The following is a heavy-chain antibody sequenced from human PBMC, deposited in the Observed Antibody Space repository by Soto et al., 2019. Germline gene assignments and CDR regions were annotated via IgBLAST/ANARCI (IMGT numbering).Heavy chain of an antibody. CDR3: ARVYCSGGSCYHIDY. V-gene: IGHV3-74*01. CDR2: INSDGSST. CDR1: GFTFSSYW. D-gene: IGHD2-15*01. Sequence: PGGSLRLSCAASGFTFSSYWRHWVRQAPGKGLVWVSRINSDGSSTRYADSVKGRFTISRDNAKNTLYLQMNSLRAEDTAVYYCARVYCSGGSCYHIDYWGQGTLVTVSS. J-gene: IGHJ4*02.